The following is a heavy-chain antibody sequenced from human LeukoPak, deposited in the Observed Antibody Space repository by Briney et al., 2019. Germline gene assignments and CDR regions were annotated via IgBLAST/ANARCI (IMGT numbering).Heavy chain of an antibody. CDR3: ARTEVYYDSSGPTGADAFDI. D-gene: IGHD3-22*01. V-gene: IGHV1-18*01. CDR2: ISAYNGNT. CDR1: GYTFTSYG. J-gene: IGHJ3*02. Sequence: ASVKVSCKASGYTFTSYGISWVRQAPGQGLEWMGWISAYNGNTNYAQKLQGRVTMTTDTFTSTAYMELRSLRSDDTAVYYCARTEVYYDSSGPTGADAFDIWGQGTMVTVSS.